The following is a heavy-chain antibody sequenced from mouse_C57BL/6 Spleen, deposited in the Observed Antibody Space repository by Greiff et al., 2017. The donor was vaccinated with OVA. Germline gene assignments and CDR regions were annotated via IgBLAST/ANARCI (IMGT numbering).Heavy chain of an antibody. CDR3: ARGGYDYDGAWFAY. D-gene: IGHD2-4*01. CDR2: IDPNSGGT. V-gene: IGHV1-72*01. Sequence: QVQLKQPGAELVKPGASVKLSCKASGYTFTSYWMHWVKQRPGRGLEWIGRIDPNSGGTKYNEKFKSKATLTVDKPSSTAYMQLSSLTSDDSAVYYCARGGYDYDGAWFAYWGQGTLVTVSA. J-gene: IGHJ3*01. CDR1: GYTFTSYW.